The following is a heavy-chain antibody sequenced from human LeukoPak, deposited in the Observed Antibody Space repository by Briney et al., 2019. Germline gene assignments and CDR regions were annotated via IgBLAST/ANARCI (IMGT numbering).Heavy chain of an antibody. CDR3: ARDRDYAFDY. D-gene: IGHD4-17*01. J-gene: IGHJ4*02. CDR1: GFTFSSYA. CDR2: ISYDGSNK. V-gene: IGHV3-30-3*01. Sequence: GGSLRLSCAASGFTFSSYAMHWVRQAPGKGLEWVAVISYDGSNKYYADSVKGRFTISRDNSKNTLYLQMNSLRAEDTAVYYCARDRDYAFDYWGQGTLVTVSS.